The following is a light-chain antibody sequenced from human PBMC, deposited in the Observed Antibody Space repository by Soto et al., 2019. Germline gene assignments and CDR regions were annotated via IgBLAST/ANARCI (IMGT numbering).Light chain of an antibody. CDR1: QSLVDSGGKTY. J-gene: IGKJ2*01. V-gene: IGKV2-24*01. CDR2: EIS. CDR3: MQATRFPNT. Sequence: EIVLTQTPLSSPVTLGQPASISCRSSQSLVDSGGKTYLSWLQQRAGQPPRLLIYEISNRFSGVPDRFSGSGSGTDFTLKISRVEAEDVGVYYCMQATRFPNTFGQGTNLEIK.